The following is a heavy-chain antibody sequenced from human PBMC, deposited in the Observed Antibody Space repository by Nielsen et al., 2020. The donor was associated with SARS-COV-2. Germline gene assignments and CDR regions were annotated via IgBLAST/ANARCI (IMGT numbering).Heavy chain of an antibody. CDR2: INPSGSGT. Sequence: GGSLRLSCSASGFTFSSTWMDWVRQAPGQGLVWVSRINPSGSGTAYADSVKGRFTISRDNSKNTLYLEMHSLRLEDTAVYYCAKDGVVRGDALDLWGQGTMVTVSS. J-gene: IGHJ3*01. CDR1: GFTFSSTW. CDR3: AKDGVVRGDALDL. V-gene: IGHV3-74*01. D-gene: IGHD3-10*01.